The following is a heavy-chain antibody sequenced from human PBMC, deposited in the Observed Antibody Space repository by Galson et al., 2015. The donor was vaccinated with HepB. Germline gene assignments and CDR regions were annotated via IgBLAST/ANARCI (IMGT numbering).Heavy chain of an antibody. CDR3: AKDRGSSWSFLDY. CDR2: ISYDGSNK. CDR1: GFTFSSYA. J-gene: IGHJ4*02. Sequence: SLRLSCAASGFTFSSYAMHWVRQAPGKGLEWVALISYDGSNKYYADSVKGRFTISRDSSSNTLSLQMNSLRAEDTAVYYCAKDRGSSWSFLDYWGQGTLVTVSS. V-gene: IGHV3-30*04. D-gene: IGHD6-13*01.